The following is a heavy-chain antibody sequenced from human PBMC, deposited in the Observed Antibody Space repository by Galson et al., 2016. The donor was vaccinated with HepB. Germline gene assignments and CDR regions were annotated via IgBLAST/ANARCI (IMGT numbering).Heavy chain of an antibody. D-gene: IGHD1-1*01. CDR2: IMPIFGAP. Sequence: SVKVSCKASGDTFNTYTFNWVRQAPGQGLEWMGGIMPIFGAPNYAQEFQGRLTISAVESTSTAYMELSSLRYEDSAIYYCAREPPYNWNDVYFYMDVWGKGTTVTVSS. J-gene: IGHJ6*03. V-gene: IGHV1-69*13. CDR3: AREPPYNWNDVYFYMDV. CDR1: GDTFNTYT.